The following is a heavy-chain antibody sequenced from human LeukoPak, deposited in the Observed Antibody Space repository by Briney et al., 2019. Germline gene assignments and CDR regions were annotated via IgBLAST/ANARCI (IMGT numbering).Heavy chain of an antibody. V-gene: IGHV4-34*01. CDR1: GGSFSGYS. CDR3: ARQWDIVVVPAAMDHWYFDL. CDR2: INHSGGT. D-gene: IGHD2-2*01. Sequence: KPSETLSLTCAVYGGSFSGYSWNWIRHPPVKGLGWGGEINHSGGTNYNPSLKSRVTISVDTSKKQFSLKLSSVTAADTAVYYCARQWDIVVVPAAMDHWYFDLWGRGTLVTVSS. J-gene: IGHJ2*01.